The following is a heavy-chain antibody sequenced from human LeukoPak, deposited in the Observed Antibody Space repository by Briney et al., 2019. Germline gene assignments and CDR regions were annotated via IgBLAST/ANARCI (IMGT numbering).Heavy chain of an antibody. J-gene: IGHJ3*02. CDR1: GFIFSDYS. D-gene: IGHD2-15*01. Sequence: GGSLRLSCAASGFIFSDYSMNWVRQAPGKGLEWVSSISSDSGYTYYADSVRGRFTVSRDNAKSSLFLQMNSLRDDDTAVYYCARVHCSGRGCFQRYDGFHIWGQGTVVTVSS. CDR3: ARVHCSGRGCFQRYDGFHI. CDR2: ISSDSGYT. V-gene: IGHV3-21*01.